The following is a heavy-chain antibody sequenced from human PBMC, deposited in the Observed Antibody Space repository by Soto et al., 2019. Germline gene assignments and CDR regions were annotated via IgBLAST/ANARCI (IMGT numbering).Heavy chain of an antibody. CDR1: GVTCRYAW. CDR2: IKSKTDGATT. J-gene: IGHJ4*01. V-gene: IGHV3-15*07. CDR3: ATVHTTVTFDS. Sequence: LSYAAAGVTCRYAWMDWVGQAPGKGLEWVGRIKSKTDGATTDYAAPVKGRFSISRDDSKNTLYLQMNSLKTEDTGVYYCATVHTTVTFDSWGHGTLVTVSS. D-gene: IGHD4-17*01.